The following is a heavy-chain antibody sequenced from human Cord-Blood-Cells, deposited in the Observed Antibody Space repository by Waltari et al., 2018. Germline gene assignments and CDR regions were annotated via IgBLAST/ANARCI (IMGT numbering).Heavy chain of an antibody. J-gene: IGHJ4*02. V-gene: IGHV3-9*03. CDR3: AKGNSAFDY. D-gene: IGHD5-18*01. Sequence: EVQLVESGGGLVQPGRSLRLSCAASGFTFADYAMHWVRQAPGKGLGWVSGISWNSGSIGYADSVKGRFTISRDNAKNSLYLQMNSLRAEDMALYYCAKGNSAFDYWGQGTLVTVSS. CDR2: ISWNSGSI. CDR1: GFTFADYA.